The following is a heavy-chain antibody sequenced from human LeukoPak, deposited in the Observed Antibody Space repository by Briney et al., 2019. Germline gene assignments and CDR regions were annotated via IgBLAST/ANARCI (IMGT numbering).Heavy chain of an antibody. V-gene: IGHV6-1*01. J-gene: IGHJ4*02. CDR3: VRYTGSNRFFDF. Sequence: SQTLSLTCAISGDSDSSNSVTWNWIRQSPSRGLEWLGRTYYRSKWFNDYAVSVKSRITINPDTSKNQFSLQLNSVTPEDTAVYYCVRYTGSNRFFDFWGQGTLVTVSS. CDR1: GDSDSSNSVT. D-gene: IGHD6-13*01. CDR2: TYYRSKWFN.